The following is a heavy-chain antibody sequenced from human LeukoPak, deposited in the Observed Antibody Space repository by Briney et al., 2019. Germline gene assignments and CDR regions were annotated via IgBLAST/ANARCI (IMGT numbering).Heavy chain of an antibody. J-gene: IGHJ4*02. V-gene: IGHV1-69*05. Sequence: SSVNVSCKASGCTFGSYAISWVRQAPGQGLEWMGRIIPIFGTANYAQKFQGRVTITTDESTSTAYMELSSLRSEDTAGYYCARGRLRAYSSSWDWGQGTLVTVSS. CDR1: GCTFGSYA. CDR2: IIPIFGTA. D-gene: IGHD6-13*01. CDR3: ARGRLRAYSSSWD.